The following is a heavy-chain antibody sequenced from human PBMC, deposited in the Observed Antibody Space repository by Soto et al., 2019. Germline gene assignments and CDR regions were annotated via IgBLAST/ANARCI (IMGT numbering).Heavy chain of an antibody. CDR2: IYYSGST. CDR3: ARGLLWARLDCFDD. J-gene: IGHJ4*02. V-gene: IGHV4-59*01. Sequence: SETLSLTCTVSGGSISSYYWSWIRQPPGKGLEWIGYIYYSGSTNYNPSLKSRVTISVDTSKNQFSLKLSSVAAADTAVYYCARGLLWARLDCFDDWGKGTLVTVSS. D-gene: IGHD3-10*01. CDR1: GGSISSYY.